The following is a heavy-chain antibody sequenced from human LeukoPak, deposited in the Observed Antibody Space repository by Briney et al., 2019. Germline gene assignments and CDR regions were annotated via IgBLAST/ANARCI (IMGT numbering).Heavy chain of an antibody. CDR2: IKSDGSST. CDR1: GFTFITYW. V-gene: IGHV3-74*01. J-gene: IGHJ4*02. D-gene: IGHD2-2*01. Sequence: AGGSLRLFCAASGFTFITYWMHWVRQATGKGLVWVSSIKSDGSSTSYADSVKGRFTISRDNAKNTLYLQMNSLRAEDTAVYYCARDRASHFDFWGQGTLVTVSS. CDR3: ARDRASHFDF.